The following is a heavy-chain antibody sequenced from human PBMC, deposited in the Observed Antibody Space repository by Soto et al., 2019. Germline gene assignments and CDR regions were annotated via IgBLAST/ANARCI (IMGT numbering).Heavy chain of an antibody. Sequence: SETLSLTCAVYGGSFSGYYWSWIRQPPGKGLEWIGEINHSGSTNYNPSLKSRVTISVDTSKNQFSLKLSSVTAADTAVYYCASDILTGYYNWFDPWGQGTLVTVS. D-gene: IGHD3-9*01. CDR3: ASDILTGYYNWFDP. J-gene: IGHJ5*02. CDR2: INHSGST. V-gene: IGHV4-34*01. CDR1: GGSFSGYY.